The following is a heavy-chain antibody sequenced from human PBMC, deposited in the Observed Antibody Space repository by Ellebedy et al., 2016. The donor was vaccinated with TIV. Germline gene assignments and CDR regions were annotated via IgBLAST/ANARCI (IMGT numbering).Heavy chain of an antibody. D-gene: IGHD2-2*01. CDR2: VYYSGST. CDR3: ARRGYQLFSYFDY. CDR1: GGSINSDSFY. J-gene: IGHJ4*02. V-gene: IGHV4-39*01. Sequence: SETLSLTCTVSGGSINSDSFYWGWIRQPPGTGLEWIASVYYSGSTYYNPSLKSRVSVSVDTSKNQFSLKLSSVTAADTAVYYCARRGYQLFSYFDYWGQGTLVTVSS.